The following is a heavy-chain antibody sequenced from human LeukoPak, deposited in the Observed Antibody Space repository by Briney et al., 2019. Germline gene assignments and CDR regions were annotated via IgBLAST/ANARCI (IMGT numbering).Heavy chain of an antibody. D-gene: IGHD2-2*01. CDR1: GFTFSDYY. J-gene: IGHJ4*02. CDR2: ISSSGRTI. CDR3: ACRFCSSASCPANFDY. V-gene: IGHV3-11*01. Sequence: GGSLRLSCAASGFTFSDYYMSWIRQAPGKGLEWVSYISSSGRTIYYADSVKGRFTISRDNAKNSLYLQMNSLRDEDTAVYYCACRFCSSASCPANFDYWGQGTLVTVSS.